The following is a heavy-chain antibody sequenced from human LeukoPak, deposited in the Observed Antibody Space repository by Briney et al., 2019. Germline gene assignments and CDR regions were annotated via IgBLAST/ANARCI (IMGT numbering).Heavy chain of an antibody. CDR2: ISYDGSNK. J-gene: IGHJ6*02. V-gene: IGHV3-30*04. CDR1: GFTFSSYA. CDR3: ERSPWGFGGWLQPHYYYGMDV. Sequence: QAGRSLRLSCAASGFTFSSYAMHWVRQAPGKGLEWVAVISYDGSNKYYADSVKGRFTISRDNSKNTLYLQMNSLRAEDTAVYYCERSPWGFGGWLQPHYYYGMDVWGQGTTVTVSS. D-gene: IGHD5-18*01.